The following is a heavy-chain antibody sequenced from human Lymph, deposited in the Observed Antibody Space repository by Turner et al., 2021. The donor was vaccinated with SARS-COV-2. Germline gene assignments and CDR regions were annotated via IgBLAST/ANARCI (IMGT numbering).Heavy chain of an antibody. CDR1: GYTLTELS. Sequence: QVQLVQSGAEVKKPGASVKVSCKVSGYTLTELSIHWVRQAPGKGLEWRGGCDPEDGETIYAKKFQGRVTMSEDTSTDTAYMELSSLRSEDTAVYYCATRKSNWKILTGRYYFDFWGKGTLVTVSS. CDR3: ATRKSNWKILTGRYYFDF. D-gene: IGHD1-1*01. CDR2: CDPEDGET. V-gene: IGHV1-24*01. J-gene: IGHJ4*02.